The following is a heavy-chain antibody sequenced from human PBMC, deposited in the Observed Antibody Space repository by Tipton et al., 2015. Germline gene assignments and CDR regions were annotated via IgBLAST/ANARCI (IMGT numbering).Heavy chain of an antibody. CDR3: GRGGVFSNNWYPFDY. J-gene: IGHJ4*02. D-gene: IGHD1-1*01. Sequence: SLRLSCTASGFTFSSYAMTWVRQAPGKGLEWVANIRQDGSEKYYVDSVKGRFTISRDNAKNSLYLQMNSLRVEDTAVYYCGRGGVFSNNWYPFDYWGQGTLVTVSS. CDR1: GFTFSSYA. V-gene: IGHV3-7*05. CDR2: IRQDGSEK.